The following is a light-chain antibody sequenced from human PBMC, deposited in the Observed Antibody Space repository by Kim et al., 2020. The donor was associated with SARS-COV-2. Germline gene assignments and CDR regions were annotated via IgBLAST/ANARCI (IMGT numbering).Light chain of an antibody. Sequence: PGQRVTISCTGSSSNIGAGFDVHWYQQLPGTAPTLLIYGNNNRPSGVPDRFSGSKSGTSASLAITGLQAEDEADYYCQSFDSRSGMFGGGTQLTVL. CDR2: GNN. CDR1: SSNIGAGFD. J-gene: IGLJ3*02. V-gene: IGLV1-40*01. CDR3: QSFDSRSGM.